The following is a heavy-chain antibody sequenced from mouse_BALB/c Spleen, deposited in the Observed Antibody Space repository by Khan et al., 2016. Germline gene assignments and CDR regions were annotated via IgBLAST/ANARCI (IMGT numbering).Heavy chain of an antibody. CDR2: INPSSGYT. Sequence: QVQLQQSGAELARPGASVKMSCKASGYTFTSYTMHWLKQRPGQGQEWFGYINPSSGYTKYNQKLKDKATLTADKSYSTAYMHLSSLTSEKSAVYYCARTHDRWGQGTTLTVSS. D-gene: IGHD3-2*01. CDR1: GYTFTSYT. CDR3: ARTHDR. V-gene: IGHV1-4*01. J-gene: IGHJ2*01.